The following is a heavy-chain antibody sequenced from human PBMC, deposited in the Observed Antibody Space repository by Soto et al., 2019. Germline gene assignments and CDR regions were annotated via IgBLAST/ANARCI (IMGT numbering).Heavy chain of an antibody. J-gene: IGHJ4*02. CDR2: IFYSGST. V-gene: IGHV4-39*01. CDR3: AKRLKQLPPGY. Sequence: PSETLSLTCTVSGGSIRSSSYDWGWSRQRPGKVLEWIGSIFYSGSTYYNASLKSRVTRAWETGESEFSGRGSSVSAADTAVYYCAKRLKQLPPGYWGQGTLVTVSS. D-gene: IGHD1-1*01. CDR1: GGSIRSSSYD.